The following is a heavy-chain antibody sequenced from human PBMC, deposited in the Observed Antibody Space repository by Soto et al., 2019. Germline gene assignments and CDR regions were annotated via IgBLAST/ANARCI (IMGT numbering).Heavy chain of an antibody. D-gene: IGHD2-15*01. CDR3: AKDLLGYCSGGSCYGGHIRYFQL. CDR2: ISGSGGST. J-gene: IGHJ1*01. CDR1: GFTFSSSA. Sequence: GGSLRLSCAASGFTFSSSAMSWVRQAPGKGLEWVSAISGSGGSTYYADSVKGRFTISRDNSKNTLYLQMNSLRAEDTAVYYYAKDLLGYCSGGSCYGGHIRYFQLWGQGTLVTVSS. V-gene: IGHV3-23*01.